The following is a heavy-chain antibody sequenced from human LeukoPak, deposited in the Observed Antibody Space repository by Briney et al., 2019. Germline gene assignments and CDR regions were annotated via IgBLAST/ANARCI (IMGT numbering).Heavy chain of an antibody. Sequence: PGGSLRLSCAASGFTFSSYAMYWVRQAPGEGLEWVALAHHDGTKYYSDSVEGRFTVSRDNSKNTVYLQMSSLRAEDTAVYYCAKDTNAFSCDHWGQGTLVTVSS. CDR1: GFTFSSYA. CDR3: AKDTNAFSCDH. J-gene: IGHJ4*02. D-gene: IGHD2-2*01. CDR2: AHHDGTK. V-gene: IGHV3-30*02.